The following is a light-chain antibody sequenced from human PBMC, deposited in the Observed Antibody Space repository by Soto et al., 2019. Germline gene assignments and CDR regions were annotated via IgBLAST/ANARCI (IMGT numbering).Light chain of an antibody. CDR3: LQQNNYPRT. Sequence: DIQMTQSPSTLSVSVGGIVTITCRASQTISSWLAWYQQKPGKAPKRLVYVVSSLDGGVPARFSGSGSGTEFTLTISSLQPEDFATYYCLQQNNYPRTFGQGTKVDI. CDR2: VVS. V-gene: IGKV1-5*01. J-gene: IGKJ2*01. CDR1: QTISSW.